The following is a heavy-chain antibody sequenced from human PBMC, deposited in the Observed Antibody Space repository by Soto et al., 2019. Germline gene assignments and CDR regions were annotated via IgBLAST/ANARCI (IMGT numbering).Heavy chain of an antibody. Sequence: SETLSLTCTVSGGSISSYYWSWIRQPPGKGLEWIGYIYYSGSTNYNPSLKSRVTISVDTSKNQFSLKLSSVTAADTAVYYCARLSTGAFDIWGQGTMVTVSS. V-gene: IGHV4-59*01. CDR1: GGSISSYY. CDR3: ARLSTGAFDI. J-gene: IGHJ3*02. D-gene: IGHD4-17*01. CDR2: IYYSGST.